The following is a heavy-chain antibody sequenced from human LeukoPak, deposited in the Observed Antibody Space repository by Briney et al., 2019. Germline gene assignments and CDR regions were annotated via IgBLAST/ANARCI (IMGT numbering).Heavy chain of an antibody. D-gene: IGHD5-18*01. CDR2: ISSSSSTI. CDR1: GFTFSSYS. J-gene: IGHJ6*03. Sequence: PGGSLRLSCAASGFTFSSYSMNWVRQAPGKGLEWASYISSSSSTIYYADSVKGRFTISRDNAKNSLYLQMNSLRAEDTAVYYCASSYGPPYYYYYMDVWGKGTTVTVSS. CDR3: ASSYGPPYYYYYMDV. V-gene: IGHV3-48*01.